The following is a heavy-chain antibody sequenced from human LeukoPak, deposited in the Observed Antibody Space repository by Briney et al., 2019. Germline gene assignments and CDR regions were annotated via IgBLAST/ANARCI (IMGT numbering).Heavy chain of an antibody. Sequence: ASETLSLTCIVSGGSISSYYWSWIRQPPGKGLEWIGYVYYSGSTNYNPSLKSRVTISVDTSKNQFSLKLSSVTAADSAVYYCARDAYSFARGFDPRGQGTLVTASA. V-gene: IGHV4-59*12. CDR2: VYYSGST. D-gene: IGHD4-11*01. CDR3: ARDAYSFARGFDP. CDR1: GGSISSYY. J-gene: IGHJ5*02.